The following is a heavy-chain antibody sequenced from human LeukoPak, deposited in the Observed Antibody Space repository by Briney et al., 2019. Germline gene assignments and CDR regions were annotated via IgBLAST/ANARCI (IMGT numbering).Heavy chain of an antibody. Sequence: SQTLSLTCSVSGGSISSGDYFWTWIRQPPGKGLEYIGYIYYSGTTYYNPSLKSRITMSVDMSANQFSLRLTSVSAADAAVYYCTRAYWIGFHFDSWGQGILVSVSS. CDR1: GGSISSGDYF. V-gene: IGHV4-30-4*01. CDR2: IYYSGTT. D-gene: IGHD3-3*01. J-gene: IGHJ4*02. CDR3: TRAYWIGFHFDS.